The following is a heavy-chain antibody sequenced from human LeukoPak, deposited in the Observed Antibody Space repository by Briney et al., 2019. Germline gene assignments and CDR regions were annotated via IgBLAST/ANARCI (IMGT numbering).Heavy chain of an antibody. Sequence: PSETLSLTCTVSGGSISSGGYYWSWIRQPPGKGLEWIGYIYYSGSTNYNPSLKSRVTISVDTSKNQFSLKLSSVTAADTAVYYCARDRTGSYWGQGTLVTVSS. J-gene: IGHJ4*02. CDR3: ARDRTGSY. D-gene: IGHD1-14*01. CDR1: GGSISSGGYY. V-gene: IGHV4-61*08. CDR2: IYYSGST.